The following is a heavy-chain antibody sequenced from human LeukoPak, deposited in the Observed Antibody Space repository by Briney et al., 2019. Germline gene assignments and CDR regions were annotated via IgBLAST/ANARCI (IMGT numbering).Heavy chain of an antibody. J-gene: IGHJ6*04. CDR3: AELGITMIGGV. CDR1: GFSYNTYP. D-gene: IGHD3-10*02. CDR2: IQNDGSTK. V-gene: IGHV3-30*02. Sequence: GGSLRLSCAPSGFSYNTYPMDWVRQAPGKGLEWVAFIQNDGSTKSYAESVKGRFTISRDGSTKTVYLQMDSLRAEDTAVYYCAELGITMIGGVWGKGTTVTISS.